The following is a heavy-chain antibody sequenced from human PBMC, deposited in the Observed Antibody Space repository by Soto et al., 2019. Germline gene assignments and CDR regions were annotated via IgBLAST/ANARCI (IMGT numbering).Heavy chain of an antibody. V-gene: IGHV4-31*03. CDR3: ARVALSITMIVVAFDY. CDR2: IYYSGST. D-gene: IGHD3-22*01. Sequence: QVQLQESGPGLVKPSQTLSLTCTVSGGSISSGGYYWSWIRQHPGKGLEWIGYIYYSGSTYYNPSLKRRVTISVDTSKNQVSLKLSSVTAADTAVYYCARVALSITMIVVAFDYWGQGTLVTVSS. J-gene: IGHJ4*02. CDR1: GGSISSGGYY.